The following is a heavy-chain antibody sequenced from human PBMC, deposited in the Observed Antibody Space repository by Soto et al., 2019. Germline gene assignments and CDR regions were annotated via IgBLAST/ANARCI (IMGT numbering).Heavy chain of an antibody. V-gene: IGHV3-23*01. D-gene: IGHD4-17*01. Sequence: GGSLRLSCAASGFTFSSYAMIWARQAPGKGLEWVSVITGSGGSTYYADSVKGRFTISRDTSKNTLFLQVNSLRAEDTAVYYCAKDRYGDYGGIDYWGQGTMVTVSS. CDR3: AKDRYGDYGGIDY. J-gene: IGHJ4*02. CDR2: ITGSGGST. CDR1: GFTFSSYA.